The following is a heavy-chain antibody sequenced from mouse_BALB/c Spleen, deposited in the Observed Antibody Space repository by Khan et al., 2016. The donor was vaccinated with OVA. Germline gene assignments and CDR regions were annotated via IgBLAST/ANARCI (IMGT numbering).Heavy chain of an antibody. CDR1: GFTFSSFG. D-gene: IGHD4-1*01. CDR3: ARGNWAY. Sequence: EVQRVESGGGLVQPGGSRKLSCAASGFTFSSFGMHWVRQAPEKGLEWVAYINSGSTTIYYADPVKGRFTISSDNSKNTLFLHMTSLRSEDTAMYYCARGNWAYWGQGTTLTVSA. J-gene: IGHJ2*01. CDR2: INSGSTTI. V-gene: IGHV5-17*02.